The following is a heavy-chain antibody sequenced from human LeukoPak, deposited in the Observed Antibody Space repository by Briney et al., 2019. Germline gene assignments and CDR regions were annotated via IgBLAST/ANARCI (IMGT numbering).Heavy chain of an antibody. CDR1: GYTFTGYY. CDR2: INPNSGGT. D-gene: IGHD3-22*01. CDR3: AVYDSSGYYYVSVYDAFDI. J-gene: IGHJ3*02. Sequence: ASVKVSCKASGYTFTGYYMHWVRQAPGQGLEWMGWINPNSGGTNYAQKFQGRVTMTRDTSISTAYMELSRLRSDDTAVYYCAVYDSSGYYYVSVYDAFDIWGQGTMVTASS. V-gene: IGHV1-2*02.